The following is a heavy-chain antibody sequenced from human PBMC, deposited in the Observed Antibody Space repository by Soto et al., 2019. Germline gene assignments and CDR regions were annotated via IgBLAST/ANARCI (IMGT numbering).Heavy chain of an antibody. V-gene: IGHV4-39*01. J-gene: IGHJ6*02. D-gene: IGHD4-17*01. Sequence: PSETLSLTCTVSGGSISSSSYYWGWIRQPPGKGLEWIGSIYYSGSTYYNPSLKSRVTISVDTSKNQFYLNLSSVTAADTAVYYCARLTTVIYYYYGMDVWGQGTTVTVSS. CDR3: ARLTTVIYYYYGMDV. CDR2: IYYSGST. CDR1: GGSISSSSYY.